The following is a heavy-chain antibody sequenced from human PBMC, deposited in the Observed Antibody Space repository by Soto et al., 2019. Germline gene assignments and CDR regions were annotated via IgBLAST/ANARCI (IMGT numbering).Heavy chain of an antibody. CDR1: GYTFSNYD. CDR2: VNPNNGDT. J-gene: IGHJ4*02. V-gene: IGHV1-8*01. CDR3: AKVSREGSAMDFEY. D-gene: IGHD3-10*01. Sequence: QVQLVQSGAELKKPGASVKVSCKASGYTFSNYDMNWVRQATGQGPEWIGWVNPNNGDTGHAQKFTGRVTLTTDIAATTAYMELPLLRSEDTAIYYCAKVSREGSAMDFEYWGQGTLITISS.